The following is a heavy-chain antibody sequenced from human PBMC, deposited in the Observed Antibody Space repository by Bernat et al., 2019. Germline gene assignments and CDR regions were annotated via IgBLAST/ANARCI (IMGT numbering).Heavy chain of an antibody. CDR1: GGTFSSYA. CDR3: ARDVACNDVGYYYYV. CDR2: ITPILGIA. D-gene: IGHD1-1*01. J-gene: IGHJ6*01. V-gene: IGHV1-69*04. Sequence: QVQLVQSGAEVKKPGSSVKVSCKASGGTFSSYAISWVRQAPGHGLEWMGRITPILGIANYAQNFQGRVTLTADKSTSTAYMELSSMRSEDTSVYYCARDVACNDVGYYYYV.